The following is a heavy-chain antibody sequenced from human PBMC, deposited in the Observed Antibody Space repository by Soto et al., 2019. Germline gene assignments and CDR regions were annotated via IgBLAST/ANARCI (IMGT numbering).Heavy chain of an antibody. J-gene: IGHJ6*02. CDR1: GFTFSSYG. Sequence: GGSLRLSCAASGFTFSSYGMHWVRQSPGKGLGWVAVISYDGSNKYYADSVKGRFTISRDNSKNTLYLQMNSLRAEDTAVYYCAKVHCSSTSCYPNYYYYYGMDVWGQGTTVTVSS. CDR3: AKVHCSSTSCYPNYYYYYGMDV. V-gene: IGHV3-30*18. CDR2: ISYDGSNK. D-gene: IGHD2-2*01.